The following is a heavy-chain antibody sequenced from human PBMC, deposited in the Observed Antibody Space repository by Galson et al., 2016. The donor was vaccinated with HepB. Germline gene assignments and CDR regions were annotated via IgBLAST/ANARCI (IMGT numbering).Heavy chain of an antibody. D-gene: IGHD1-26*01. V-gene: IGHV3-53*01. CDR2: FYIGGNT. J-gene: IGHJ3*02. CDR3: ATVGGSTYGLRSDAFDI. Sequence: SLRLSCATSGFTVSSDYMTWVRQAPGKGLEWVSLFYIGGNTYYGKSVKGRFTISRDNSKNTLYLQMNSLRAEDTAMYYCATVGGSTYGLRSDAFDIWGQGTMVTVSS. CDR1: GFTVSSDY.